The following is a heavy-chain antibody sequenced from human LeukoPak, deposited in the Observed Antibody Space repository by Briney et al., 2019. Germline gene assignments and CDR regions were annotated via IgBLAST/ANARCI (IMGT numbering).Heavy chain of an antibody. D-gene: IGHD5-18*01. J-gene: IGHJ5*02. Sequence: ASVKVSCKASGYTFTSYYMHWMRQAPGQGLEWMGIINPSGGSTSYAQKFQGRVTMTRDTSTSTVYMELSSLRSEDTAVYYCARSIRDTNKPNWFDPWGQGTLVTVSS. CDR2: INPSGGST. CDR3: ARSIRDTNKPNWFDP. CDR1: GYTFTSYY. V-gene: IGHV1-46*01.